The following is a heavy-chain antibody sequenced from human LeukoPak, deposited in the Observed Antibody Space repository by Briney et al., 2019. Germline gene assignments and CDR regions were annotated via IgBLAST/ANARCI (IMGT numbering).Heavy chain of an antibody. D-gene: IGHD2-2*03. CDR3: ARDSGYCSSTSCYADWFDP. CDR2: IKQDGSEK. J-gene: IGHJ5*02. Sequence: GGSLRLSCAASGFTFSNYWMTWVRQAPGKGLEWVANIKQDGSEKYYVDSVKGRFTISRDNAKNSLYLQMNSLRAEDTAVYYRARDSGYCSSTSCYADWFDPWGQGTLVTVSS. V-gene: IGHV3-7*04. CDR1: GFTFSNYW.